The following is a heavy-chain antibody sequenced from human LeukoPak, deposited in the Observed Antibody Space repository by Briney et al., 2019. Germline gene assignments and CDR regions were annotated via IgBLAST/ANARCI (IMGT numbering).Heavy chain of an antibody. CDR2: ISWNGGSI. CDR1: GFIFDDYA. V-gene: IGHV3-9*01. CDR3: AKFSIAAAGMSEDY. J-gene: IGHJ4*02. Sequence: GGSLRLSCAASGFIFDDYAMHWVRQAPGKGLEWVSGISWNGGSIGYADSVKGRFTISRDNAKNSLYLQMNSLRAEDTAVYYCAKFSIAAAGMSEDYWGQGTLVTVSS. D-gene: IGHD6-13*01.